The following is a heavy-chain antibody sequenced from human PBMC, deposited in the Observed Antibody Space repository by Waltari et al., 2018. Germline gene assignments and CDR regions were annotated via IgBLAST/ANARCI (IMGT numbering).Heavy chain of an antibody. Sequence: QVQLAQSGAELKKPGASVKVSCKVSGYTLAELSMHWVRQAPGKGLEWMGGFDREDGQIIYATKFQGRITMTEDTSTDTAYLELSSLRSEDTAVYYCASDRGGYYSMAVWGKGTTVTVSS. CDR3: ASDRGGYYSMAV. D-gene: IGHD3-10*01. CDR1: GYTLAELS. J-gene: IGHJ6*03. CDR2: FDREDGQI. V-gene: IGHV1-24*01.